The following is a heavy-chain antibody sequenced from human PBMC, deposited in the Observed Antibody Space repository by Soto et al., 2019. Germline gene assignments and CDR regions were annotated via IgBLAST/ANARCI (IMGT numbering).Heavy chain of an antibody. CDR1: GGSISSYY. J-gene: IGHJ1*01. D-gene: IGHD6-13*01. Sequence: PSETLSLTCTVSGGSISSYYWSWIRQPPGKGLEWIGYIYYSGSTNYNPSLKSRVTISVDTSKNQFSLKLSSVTAADTAVYYCARAITAPGTGYFQHWGQGTLFTVS. V-gene: IGHV4-59*12. CDR2: IYYSGST. CDR3: ARAITAPGTGYFQH.